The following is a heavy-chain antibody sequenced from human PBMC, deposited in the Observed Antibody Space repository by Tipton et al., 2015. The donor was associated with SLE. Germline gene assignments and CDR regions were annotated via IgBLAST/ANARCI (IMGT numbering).Heavy chain of an antibody. CDR3: ARRNSESGAFDM. CDR2: ISWNSDSI. D-gene: IGHD3-10*01. V-gene: IGHV3-9*01. J-gene: IGHJ3*02. CDR1: GFTFDDFA. Sequence: SLRFSCAASGFTFDDFAMHWVRQAPGNGLEWVSRISWNSDSIDYADSVKGRFTISRDNAKNSVHLQMNSLRAEDTAVYYCARRNSESGAFDMWGQGTLVTVSS.